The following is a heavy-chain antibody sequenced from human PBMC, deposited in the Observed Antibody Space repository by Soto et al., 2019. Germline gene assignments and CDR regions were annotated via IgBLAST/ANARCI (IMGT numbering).Heavy chain of an antibody. CDR3: AKADVQSIVVVTATPRCYFDL. V-gene: IGHV3-23*01. D-gene: IGHD2-21*02. CDR1: GFTFSSYA. J-gene: IGHJ2*01. CDR2: ISGSGGST. Sequence: EVPLLESGGGLVQPGGSLRLSCAASGFTFSSYAMSWVRQAPGKGLEWVSAISGSGGSTYYADSVKGRFTISRDNSKNTLYLQMSSLRAEDTAVYYCAKADVQSIVVVTATPRCYFDLWVRGTLVTVSS.